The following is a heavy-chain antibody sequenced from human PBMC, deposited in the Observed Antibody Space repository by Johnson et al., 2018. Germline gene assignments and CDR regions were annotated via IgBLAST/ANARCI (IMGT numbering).Heavy chain of an antibody. V-gene: IGHV3-13*01. CDR3: ARRLPYYGMDV. J-gene: IGHJ6*02. Sequence: VQLVESGGGLVQPGGSLRLSCAASGFTFSTYEMYWVRQAARKGLEWVSLITTAGDTYYADSVKGRFTISRENAKNSFYLQINSLRAGDTAVYYCARRLPYYGMDVWGQGTTVTVSS. D-gene: IGHD2-21*01. CDR2: ITTAGDT. CDR1: GFTFSTYE.